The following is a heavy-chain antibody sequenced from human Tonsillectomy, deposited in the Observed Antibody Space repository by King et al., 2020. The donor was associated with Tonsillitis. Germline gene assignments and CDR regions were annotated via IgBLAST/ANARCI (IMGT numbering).Heavy chain of an antibody. CDR1: GFTFSSYG. CDR3: AKGYYVSTGPFDY. V-gene: IGHV3-30*02. D-gene: IGHD1-26*01. Sequence: VQLVESGGGVVQPGGSLRLSCAASGFTFSSYGMHWVRQAPGRGLERVAFIRYDGSNKYYADSVKGRFTISRDNSKNTLVLQMKSLRAEDTTVYYCAKGYYVSTGPFDYWGQGTLVTVSS. CDR2: IRYDGSNK. J-gene: IGHJ4*02.